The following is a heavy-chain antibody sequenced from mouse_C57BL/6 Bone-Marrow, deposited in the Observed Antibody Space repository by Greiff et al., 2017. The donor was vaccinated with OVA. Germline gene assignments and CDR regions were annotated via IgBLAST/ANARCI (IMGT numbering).Heavy chain of an antibody. J-gene: IGHJ2*01. V-gene: IGHV1-81*01. Sequence: QVQLQQSGAELARPGASVKLSCKASGYTFTSYGISWVKQRPGQGLEWIGEIYPRSGNTYYNEKFKGKATLTADKSSSTAYMELRSLTSEDSAVYFCAREGLPNFDYWGQGTTLTVSS. CDR3: AREGLPNFDY. CDR1: GYTFTSYG. D-gene: IGHD2-4*01. CDR2: IYPRSGNT.